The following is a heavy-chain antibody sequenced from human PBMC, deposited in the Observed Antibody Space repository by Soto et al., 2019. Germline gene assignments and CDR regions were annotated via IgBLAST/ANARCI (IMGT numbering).Heavy chain of an antibody. J-gene: IGHJ6*03. Sequence: SGPTLVKPTQTLTLTCTFSGFSLSPSGVGVGWIRQPPGKALEWLALIYWDDDKRYSPSLKSRLTITKDTSKNQVVLTMTNMDPVDTATYYCAHYLGHDYGDYVDMGYYYYYYMDVWGKGTTVTVSS. CDR1: GFSLSPSGVG. V-gene: IGHV2-5*02. D-gene: IGHD4-17*01. CDR3: AHYLGHDYGDYVDMGYYYYYYMDV. CDR2: IYWDDDK.